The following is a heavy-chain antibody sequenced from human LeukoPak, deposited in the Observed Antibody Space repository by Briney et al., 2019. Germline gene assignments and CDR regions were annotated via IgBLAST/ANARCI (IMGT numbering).Heavy chain of an antibody. CDR1: GFTFSSYA. CDR3: ARDRITEGHYYYYYGMDV. J-gene: IGHJ6*02. V-gene: IGHV3-30-3*01. D-gene: IGHD1-20*01. Sequence: PGGSLRLSCAASGFTFSSYATHWVRQAPGKGLEWVAVISYDGSNKYYADSVKGRFTISRDNSKNTLYLQMNSLRAEDTAVYYCARDRITEGHYYYYYGMDVWGQGTTVTVSS. CDR2: ISYDGSNK.